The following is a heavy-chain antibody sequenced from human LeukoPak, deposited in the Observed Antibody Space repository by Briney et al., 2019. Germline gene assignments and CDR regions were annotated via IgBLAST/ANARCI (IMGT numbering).Heavy chain of an antibody. D-gene: IGHD4-17*01. CDR1: GGSISSYY. J-gene: IGHJ4*02. Sequence: SETLSLTCTVSGGSISSYYWSWIRQPPGKGLEWIGYIFHSGSTNYNPSLKSRVTISVDTSKNQFSLKLSSVTAADTAVYYCARGYGDYAAFDYWGQGTLVTVSS. CDR3: ARGYGDYAAFDY. CDR2: IFHSGST. V-gene: IGHV4-59*12.